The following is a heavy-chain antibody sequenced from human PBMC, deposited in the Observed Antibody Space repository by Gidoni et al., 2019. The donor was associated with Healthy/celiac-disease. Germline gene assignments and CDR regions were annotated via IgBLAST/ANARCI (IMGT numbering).Heavy chain of an antibody. D-gene: IGHD3-3*01. Sequence: STYYNPSLKSRVTISVDTSKNQFSLKLSSVTAADTAVYYCATSDTIFGVGSDYWGQGTLVTVSS. CDR3: ATSDTIFGVGSDY. CDR2: ST. V-gene: IGHV4-39*01. J-gene: IGHJ4*02.